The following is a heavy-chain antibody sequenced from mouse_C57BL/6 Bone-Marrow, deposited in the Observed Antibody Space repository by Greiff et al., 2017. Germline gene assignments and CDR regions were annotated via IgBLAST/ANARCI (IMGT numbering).Heavy chain of an antibody. V-gene: IGHV1-52*01. D-gene: IGHD2-2*01. CDR1: GYTFTSYW. CDR2: IDPSDSET. CDR3: ARSMVTKYFDV. J-gene: IGHJ1*03. Sequence: QVQLKQPGAELVRPGSSVKLSCKASGYTFTSYWMHWVKQRPIQGLEWIGNIDPSDSETHYNQKFKDKATLTVDKSSSTAYMQLSSLTSEDSAVYYCARSMVTKYFDVWGTGTTVTVSS.